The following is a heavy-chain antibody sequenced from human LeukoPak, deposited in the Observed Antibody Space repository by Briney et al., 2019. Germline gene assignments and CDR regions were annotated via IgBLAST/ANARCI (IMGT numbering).Heavy chain of an antibody. V-gene: IGHV1-46*01. J-gene: IGHJ3*02. CDR3: ARGVFGFWSGYYPDAFDI. CDR2: INPSGGST. Sequence: ASVKVSCKASGYTFTSYYMHWVRQAPGQGLEWMGIINPSGGSTSYAQKFQGRVTITRNTSISTAYMELSSLRSEDTAVYYCARGVFGFWSGYYPDAFDIWGQGTMVTVSS. D-gene: IGHD3-3*01. CDR1: GYTFTSYY.